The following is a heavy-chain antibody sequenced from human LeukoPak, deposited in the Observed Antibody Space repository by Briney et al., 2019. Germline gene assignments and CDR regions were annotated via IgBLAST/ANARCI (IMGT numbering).Heavy chain of an antibody. CDR2: IWYDGSNK. CDR1: GFTFSSYG. J-gene: IGHJ4*02. D-gene: IGHD3-10*01. Sequence: GGSLRLSCAASGFTFSSYGMHWVRQAPGKGLEWVAVIWYDGSNKYYADSVKGRFTISRDNSKNTLYLQMNSLRAEDTAVYYCARDMVAGSGSPTASNYRGQGTLVTVSS. V-gene: IGHV3-33*01. CDR3: ARDMVAGSGSPTASNY.